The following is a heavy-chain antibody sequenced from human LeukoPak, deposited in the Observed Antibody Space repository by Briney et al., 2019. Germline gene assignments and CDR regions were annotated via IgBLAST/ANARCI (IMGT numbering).Heavy chain of an antibody. CDR1: VFTFSSYG. J-gene: IGHJ4*02. Sequence: PGRSLRLSCGASVFTFSSYGIHWVRQAPGKGLEWVAVISNDGSDKSYADSVKGRFTISRDNSKNTLYLQMNSLRAEDTAVYFCAKGTVIVGYYFDSWGQGTLVTVSS. CDR3: AKGTVIVGYYFDS. CDR2: ISNDGSDK. V-gene: IGHV3-30*18. D-gene: IGHD3-22*01.